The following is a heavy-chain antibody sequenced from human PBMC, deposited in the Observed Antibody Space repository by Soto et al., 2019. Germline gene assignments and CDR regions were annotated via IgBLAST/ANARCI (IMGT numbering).Heavy chain of an antibody. Sequence: GGSLRLSCAASGFIFSSYAMSWVRQAPGKGLEWVSLISGNGGSTYYAESVKGRFTISRDNSKNTLYLQMNSLRAEDTAVYYCAKREKYSSTWALDYWGQGTLVTVSS. J-gene: IGHJ4*02. CDR2: ISGNGGST. CDR1: GFIFSSYA. D-gene: IGHD6-13*01. CDR3: AKREKYSSTWALDY. V-gene: IGHV3-23*01.